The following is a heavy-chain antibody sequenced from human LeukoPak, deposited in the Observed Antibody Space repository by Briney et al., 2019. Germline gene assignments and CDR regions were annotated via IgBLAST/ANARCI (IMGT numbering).Heavy chain of an antibody. J-gene: IGHJ4*02. V-gene: IGHV3-23*01. D-gene: IGHD3-10*01. CDR3: ARDFSGSERRLDY. CDR1: GFTFSSYA. CDR2: ISGSGGST. Sequence: GGSLRLSCAASGFTFSSYAMSWVRQAPGKGLEWVSAISGSGGSTYYADSVKGRFTISRDNSKNTLYLQMNSLRAEDTAVYYCARDFSGSERRLDYWGQGTLVTVSS.